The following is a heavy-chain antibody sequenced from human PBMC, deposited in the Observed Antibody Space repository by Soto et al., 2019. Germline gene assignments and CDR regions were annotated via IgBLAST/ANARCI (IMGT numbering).Heavy chain of an antibody. J-gene: IGHJ5*02. CDR1: GGSFSGYY. CDR2: INHRGNT. Sequence: SETLSLTCAVYGGSFSGYYWSWIRQPPGKGLEWIGEINHRGNTNYNPSLKSRLTISVDRSKNQFSLKLSRLRSDDTAVYYCARARRYCSGGSCYEPNWLDPWGQGALVTVSS. D-gene: IGHD2-15*01. CDR3: ARARRYCSGGSCYEPNWLDP. V-gene: IGHV4-34*01.